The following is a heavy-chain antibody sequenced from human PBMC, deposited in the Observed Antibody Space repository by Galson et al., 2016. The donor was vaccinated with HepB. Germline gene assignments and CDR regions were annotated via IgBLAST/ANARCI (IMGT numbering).Heavy chain of an antibody. V-gene: IGHV3-23*01. CDR1: GFTFSRYS. D-gene: IGHD3-16*02. J-gene: IGHJ4*02. CDR3: ARGGSAWGVYPNDY. Sequence: SLRLSCAASGFTFSRYSMTWVRQAPGKGLPWVSRITGSGDSTYYADSVKGRFTLSRDNPKNTVYLPMNSLRVEDTAVYSWARGGSAWGVYPNDYWGQGTLVIVSS. CDR2: ITGSGDST.